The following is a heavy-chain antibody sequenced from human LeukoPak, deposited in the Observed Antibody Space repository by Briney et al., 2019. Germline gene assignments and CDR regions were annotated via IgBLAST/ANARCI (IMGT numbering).Heavy chain of an antibody. Sequence: SETLSLTCTVSGGSISSSSYYWGWIRQPPGEGLEWIGSIYYSGGTYYNPSLKSRVTISVDTSKNQFSLKLSSVTAADTAVYYCATIVVVPAASGSWDYYYMDVWGKGTTVTVSS. J-gene: IGHJ6*03. D-gene: IGHD2-2*01. V-gene: IGHV4-39*07. CDR2: IYYSGGT. CDR3: ATIVVVPAASGSWDYYYMDV. CDR1: GGSISSSSYY.